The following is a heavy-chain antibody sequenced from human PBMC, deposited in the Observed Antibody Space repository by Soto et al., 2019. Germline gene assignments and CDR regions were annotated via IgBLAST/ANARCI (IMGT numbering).Heavy chain of an antibody. CDR3: ASSRKGGWTCDH. D-gene: IGHD6-19*01. CDR1: GGSITGYY. J-gene: IGHJ4*02. V-gene: IGHV4-4*07. Sequence: SETLSLTCTVSGGSITGYYCIFIRQPAGRGLEWIGRVYHTGYTTYNPSLRGRVTMSIDTSENQFSLNLNSVSAADTAVYYCASSRKGGWTCDHWGQGILVTVSS. CDR2: VYHTGYT.